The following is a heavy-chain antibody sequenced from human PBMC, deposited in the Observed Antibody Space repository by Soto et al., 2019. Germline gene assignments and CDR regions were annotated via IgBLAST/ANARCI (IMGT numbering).Heavy chain of an antibody. Sequence: KASETLSLTCTVSGDSVSKYYWNWIRQPAGKGLEWIGRIHSTRSPNYNPSLKSRVTMSVDTSNNQFSLKLNLTSVTAADTAVYYCARSPAYGDYSNLDTWGQGTLVTVSS. V-gene: IGHV4-4*07. CDR3: ARSPAYGDYSNLDT. D-gene: IGHD4-17*01. J-gene: IGHJ5*02. CDR2: IHSTRSP. CDR1: GDSVSKYY.